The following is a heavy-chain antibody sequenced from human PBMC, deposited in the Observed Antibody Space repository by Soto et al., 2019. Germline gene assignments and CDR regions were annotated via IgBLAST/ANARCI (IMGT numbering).Heavy chain of an antibody. J-gene: IGHJ5*02. V-gene: IGHV1-3*01. D-gene: IGHD1-26*01. CDR2: ISAVNGNT. CDR1: GYTLCNYA. CDR3: ALNSGKYSGLGPP. Sequence: ASVKVSCKASGYTLCNYAIPWLRKAPGQRLEWMGWISAVNGNTKYSERFQGRVTFTSDTSASTAYMELSSLRSEDTAVFHCALNSGKYSGLGPPWGQGTQVTVSS.